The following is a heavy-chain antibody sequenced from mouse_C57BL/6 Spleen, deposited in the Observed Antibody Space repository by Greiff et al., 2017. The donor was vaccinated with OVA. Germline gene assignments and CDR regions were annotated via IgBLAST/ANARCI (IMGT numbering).Heavy chain of an antibody. Sequence: EVHLVESGGGLVQPGGSLSLSCAASGFTFTDYYMSWVRQPPGKALEWLGFIRNKANGYTTEYSASVKGRFTISRDNSQSILYLQMNALRAEDSATYYCARSPIYDYDDSAWFAYWGQGTLVTVSA. V-gene: IGHV7-3*01. D-gene: IGHD2-4*01. CDR3: ARSPIYDYDDSAWFAY. J-gene: IGHJ3*01. CDR2: IRNKANGYTT. CDR1: GFTFTDYY.